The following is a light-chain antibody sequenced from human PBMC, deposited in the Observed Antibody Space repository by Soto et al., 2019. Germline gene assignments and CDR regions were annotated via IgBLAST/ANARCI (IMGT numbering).Light chain of an antibody. CDR1: SSNLAYNS. CDR2: DDN. J-gene: IGLJ1*01. Sequence: QSVLTQPRSVCAAPGQDVTISCSGSSSNLAYNSLSWYQQLPGTAPKLLIYDDNKRPSGIPARFSGSKSGTSATLGITGLETGDEDDYYCGAWDDSLNVYVFGSGTTAPS. CDR3: GAWDDSLNVYV. V-gene: IGLV1-51*01.